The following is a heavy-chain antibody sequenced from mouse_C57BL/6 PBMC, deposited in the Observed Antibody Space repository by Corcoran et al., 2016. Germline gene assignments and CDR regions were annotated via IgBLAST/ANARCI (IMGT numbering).Heavy chain of an antibody. V-gene: IGHV9-3*01. J-gene: IGHJ4*01. D-gene: IGHD2-2*01. Sequence: QIQLVQSGPELKKPGETVKISCKASGYTFTTYGMSWVKQAPGKGLKWMGWINTYSGVPTYADDFKGRFAFSLETSASTAYLQINNLKNEDTATYFCARPTSLYDYVYDGYAMDYWGQGTSVTVSS. CDR2: INTYSGVP. CDR1: GYTFTTYG. CDR3: ARPTSLYDYVYDGYAMDY.